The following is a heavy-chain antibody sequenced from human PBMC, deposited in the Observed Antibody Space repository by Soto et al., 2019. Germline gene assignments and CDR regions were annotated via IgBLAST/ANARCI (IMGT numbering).Heavy chain of an antibody. V-gene: IGHV3-23*01. D-gene: IGHD5-18*01. CDR1: GFTFSSYA. CDR3: AKQWSPLDTAMVLLDY. Sequence: GGSLRLSCAASGFTFSSYAMSWVRQAPGKGLEWVSAISGSGGSTYYADSVKGRFTISRDNSKNTLYLQMNSLRAEDTAVYYCAKQWSPLDTAMVLLDYWGQGTLVTVSS. CDR2: ISGSGGST. J-gene: IGHJ4*02.